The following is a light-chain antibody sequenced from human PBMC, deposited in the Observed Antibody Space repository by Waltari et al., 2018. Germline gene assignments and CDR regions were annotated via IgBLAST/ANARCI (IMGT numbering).Light chain of an antibody. CDR2: GAS. CDR3: QQYNNWPPMT. CDR1: QSVSGN. V-gene: IGKV3-15*01. J-gene: IGKJ5*01. Sequence: IVMTQSPATLSVSPGERATLSCRASQSVSGNLAWYQQKPGQAPRLLIYGASTRATGIPARFSGSGSGTEFTLTISSLQSEDLALYYCQQYNNWPPMTFGQGTRLEIK.